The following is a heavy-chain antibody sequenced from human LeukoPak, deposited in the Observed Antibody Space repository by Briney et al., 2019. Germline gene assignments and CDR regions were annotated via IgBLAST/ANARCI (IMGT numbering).Heavy chain of an antibody. CDR2: IYYSGST. CDR3: ASLNPAQDAFNI. Sequence: SETLSLTCTVSGGSISSYYWSWIRQPPGKGLEWIGYIYYSGSTNYNPSLKSRITMSVDTSKNHFSLKLSSVTAADTAVYYCASLNPAQDAFNIWGQGTMVTVSS. J-gene: IGHJ3*02. CDR1: GGSISSYY. V-gene: IGHV4-59*12.